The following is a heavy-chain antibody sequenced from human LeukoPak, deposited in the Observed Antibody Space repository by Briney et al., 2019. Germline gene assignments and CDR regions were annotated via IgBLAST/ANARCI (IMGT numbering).Heavy chain of an antibody. V-gene: IGHV4-34*01. CDR2: INHSGST. J-gene: IGHJ6*03. CDR3: ARGGGSGWYENYYYYYMDV. CDR1: GGSFSGYY. Sequence: SETLSLTCAVYGGSFSGYYWSWIRQPPGKGLEWIGEINHSGSTNYNPSLKSRVTISVDTSKNQFSLKLSSVTAADTAVYYCARGGGSGWYENYYYYYMDVWGKGTTVTVSS. D-gene: IGHD6-19*01.